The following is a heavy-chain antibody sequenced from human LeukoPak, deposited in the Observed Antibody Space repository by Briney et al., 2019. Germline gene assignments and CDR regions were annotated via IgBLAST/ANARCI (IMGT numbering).Heavy chain of an antibody. Sequence: SETLSLTCTVSGGSISSSSYYWGWIRQPPGKGLEWIGSIYYSGSTYYNLSLKSRVTISVDTSKNQMSLKLSSVIAADTAVYYCARRSIVGGAFDIWGQGTMVTVSS. D-gene: IGHD2/OR15-2a*01. V-gene: IGHV4-39*01. J-gene: IGHJ3*02. CDR3: ARRSIVGGAFDI. CDR1: GGSISSSSYY. CDR2: IYYSGST.